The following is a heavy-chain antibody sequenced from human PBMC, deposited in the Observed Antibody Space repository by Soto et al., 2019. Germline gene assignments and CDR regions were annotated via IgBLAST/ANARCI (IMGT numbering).Heavy chain of an antibody. CDR3: AVAGGYGGNSDAFDI. CDR2: ISAYNGNT. D-gene: IGHD4-17*01. V-gene: IGHV1-18*01. CDR1: GYTFTSYG. J-gene: IGHJ3*02. Sequence: QVQLVQSGAEVKKPGASVKVSCKASGYTFTSYGISWVRQAPGQGLEWMGWISAYNGNTNYAQKLQGRVTMTTDTSTSTADMELRSLRSDDTAVYYCAVAGGYGGNSDAFDIWGQGTMVTVSS.